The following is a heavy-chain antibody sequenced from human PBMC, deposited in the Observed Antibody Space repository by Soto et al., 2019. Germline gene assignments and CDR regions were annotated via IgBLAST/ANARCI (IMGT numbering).Heavy chain of an antibody. CDR1: GGTFSSYA. CDR2: IIPIFGTA. Sequence: KVSCKASGGTFSSYAISWVRQAPGQGLEWMGGIIPIFGTANYAQKFQGRVTITADESTSTAYMELSSLRSEDTAVYYCARHLGGHYYDSSGPRYYGMDVWGQGTTVTVSS. CDR3: ARHLGGHYYDSSGPRYYGMDV. V-gene: IGHV1-69*01. D-gene: IGHD3-22*01. J-gene: IGHJ6*02.